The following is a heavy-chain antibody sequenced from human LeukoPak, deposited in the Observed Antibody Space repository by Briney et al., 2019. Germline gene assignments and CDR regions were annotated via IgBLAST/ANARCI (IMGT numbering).Heavy chain of an antibody. Sequence: SQTLSLTCAIAGDSVFNNNAAWNWIRQSPSRGLEWLGRTYYRSKWYTDYAISVKSRITINPDTSKNQFSMQLNSVTPEDTAPYYCTRDLAGLGVWGQGTTVTVSS. CDR2: TYYRSKWYT. CDR3: TRDLAGLGV. J-gene: IGHJ6*02. CDR1: GDSVFNNNAA. V-gene: IGHV6-1*01.